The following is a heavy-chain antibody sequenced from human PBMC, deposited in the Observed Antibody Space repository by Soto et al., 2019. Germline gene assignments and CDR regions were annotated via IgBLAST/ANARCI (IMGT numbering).Heavy chain of an antibody. D-gene: IGHD1-26*01. CDR2: IYYSGST. J-gene: IGHJ4*02. Sequence: PSETLSLTCTVSGGSISSYYWSWIRQPPGKGLEWIGYIYYSGSTNYNPSLKSRATISVDTSKNQFSLKLSSVTAADTAVYYCAGGPIVGATCFDYWGQGTLVTVSS. CDR3: AGGPIVGATCFDY. V-gene: IGHV4-59*01. CDR1: GGSISSYY.